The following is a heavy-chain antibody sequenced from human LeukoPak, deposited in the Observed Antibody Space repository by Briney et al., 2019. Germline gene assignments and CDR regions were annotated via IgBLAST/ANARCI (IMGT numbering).Heavy chain of an antibody. J-gene: IGHJ4*02. Sequence: GGSLRLSCAASGFTFSSYTMHWVRQAPGKGLEWVAVILYDGTNKYYADSVKGRFTISRDNSKNTLYLQMNSLRAEDTAVYYCARDSSSWYYFDYWGQGTLVTVSS. CDR3: ARDSSSWYYFDY. CDR1: GFTFSSYT. V-gene: IGHV3-30-3*01. D-gene: IGHD6-13*01. CDR2: ILYDGTNK.